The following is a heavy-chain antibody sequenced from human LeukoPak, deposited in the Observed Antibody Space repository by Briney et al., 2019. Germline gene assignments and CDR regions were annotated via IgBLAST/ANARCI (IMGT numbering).Heavy chain of an antibody. Sequence: ASVKVSCKASGYTFTSFGISWVRQAPGQGLEWMGWISAYNGNTNNTQKFQGRVTMTTDKSTSTAYMELSSLRSEDTAVYYCARVSEAAAGTGHWGQGTLVTVSS. CDR3: ARVSEAAAGTGH. CDR1: GYTFTSFG. J-gene: IGHJ4*02. D-gene: IGHD6-13*01. V-gene: IGHV1-18*01. CDR2: ISAYNGNT.